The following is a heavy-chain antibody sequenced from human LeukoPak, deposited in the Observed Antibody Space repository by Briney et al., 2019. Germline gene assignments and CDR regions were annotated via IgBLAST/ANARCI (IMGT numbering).Heavy chain of an antibody. CDR1: GFTFSSYS. Sequence: PGGSLRLSCAASGFTFSSYSMNWVRQAPGKGLEWVSSISSSSSYIYYADSVKGRFTIPRDNSKNTLYLQMNSLRAEDTAVYYCAKPGDYDYVWGSYRYNPAFGYWGQGTLVTVSS. J-gene: IGHJ4*02. CDR3: AKPGDYDYVWGSYRYNPAFGY. D-gene: IGHD3-16*02. V-gene: IGHV3-21*04. CDR2: ISSSSSYI.